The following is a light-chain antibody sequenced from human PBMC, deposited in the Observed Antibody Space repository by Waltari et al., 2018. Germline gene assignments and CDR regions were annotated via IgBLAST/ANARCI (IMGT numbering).Light chain of an antibody. CDR3: SSYAGSNNPL. Sequence: QSALTQPPSASGSPGQSVTISCTGTSSDVGGYNYVYWYQQHPGKAPKLMISEVSKRTSGVPVRFSGSKSGNTASLSVSGLQAEDEADYYCSSYAGSNNPLFGGGTKLTVL. V-gene: IGLV2-8*01. CDR2: EVS. J-gene: IGLJ2*01. CDR1: SSDVGGYNY.